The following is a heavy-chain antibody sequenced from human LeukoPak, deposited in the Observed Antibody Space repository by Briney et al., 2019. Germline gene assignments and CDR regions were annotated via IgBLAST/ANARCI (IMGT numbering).Heavy chain of an antibody. CDR2: IWYDGSKK. J-gene: IGHJ4*02. V-gene: IGHV3-30*02. Sequence: GGSLRLSCAASGFSFSSYGMHWVRQAPGKGLEWGAFIWYDGSKKYYADSVKGRFTISRDNAKNTLFLQMNSLRADETAVYYCAKTPSARSPLYYLDYWGQGTLVTVSS. D-gene: IGHD6-6*01. CDR1: GFSFSSYG. CDR3: AKTPSARSPLYYLDY.